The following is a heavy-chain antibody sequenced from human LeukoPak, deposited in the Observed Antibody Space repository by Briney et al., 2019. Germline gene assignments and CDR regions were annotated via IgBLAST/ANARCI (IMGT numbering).Heavy chain of an antibody. CDR2: ISSSGSAI. J-gene: IGHJ4*02. CDR3: VRVKGSYFDY. D-gene: IGHD2-15*01. V-gene: IGHV3-48*01. CDR1: GFTFSTYG. Sequence: PGGSLRLSCAASGFTFSTYGIHWVRQAPGKGLEWVSYISSSGSAIYYVDSVKGRFTVSRDNAKNSLFLQMNSPRAEDTAVYYCVRVKGSYFDYWGQGALVTVSS.